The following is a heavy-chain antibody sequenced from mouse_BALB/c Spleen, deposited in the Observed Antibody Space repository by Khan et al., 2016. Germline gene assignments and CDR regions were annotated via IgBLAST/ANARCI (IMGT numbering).Heavy chain of an antibody. D-gene: IGHD2-3*01. J-gene: IGHJ3*01. V-gene: IGHV1S56*01. CDR1: GYAFTSYY. CDR3: ERVYDGYSAWFGY. CDR2: NYPGDGMI. Sequence: QVQLQQSGPELVKPGASVKMSCKASGYAFTSYYIHWVKQRPGQGLEWIGWNYPGDGMINYNEKFRCRTTLTADKSSSTAYMLLSSLTSEDSAIYFCERVYDGYSAWFGYWGQGTLVTVSA.